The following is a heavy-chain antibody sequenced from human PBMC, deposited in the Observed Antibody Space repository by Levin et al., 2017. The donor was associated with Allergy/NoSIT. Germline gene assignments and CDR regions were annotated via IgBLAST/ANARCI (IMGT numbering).Heavy chain of an antibody. V-gene: IGHV4-39*07. CDR3: ARDQGGSSSENWFDP. Sequence: SETLSLTCTVSGGSISSSSYYWGWIRQPPGKGLEWIGSIYYSGSTYYNPSLKSRVTISVDTSKNQFSLKLSSVTAADTAVYYCARDQGGSSSENWFDPWGQGTLVTVSS. CDR1: GGSISSSSYY. CDR2: IYYSGST. J-gene: IGHJ5*02. D-gene: IGHD6-13*01.